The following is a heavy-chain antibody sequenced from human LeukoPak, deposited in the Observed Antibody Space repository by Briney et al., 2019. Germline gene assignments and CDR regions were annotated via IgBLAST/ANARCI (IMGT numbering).Heavy chain of an antibody. D-gene: IGHD4-17*01. CDR3: ARDLIETTSWFDP. J-gene: IGHJ5*02. Sequence: TPSETLSLTCTVSGGSISSSSYYWGWIRQPPGKGLEWIGSIYYSGSTYYNPSLKSRVTISVDTSKNQFSLKLSSVTAADTAVYYCARDLIETTSWFDPWGQGTLVTVSS. V-gene: IGHV4-39*07. CDR1: GGSISSSSYY. CDR2: IYYSGST.